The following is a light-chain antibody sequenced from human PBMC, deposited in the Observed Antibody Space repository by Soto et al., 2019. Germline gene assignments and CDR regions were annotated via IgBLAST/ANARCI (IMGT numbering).Light chain of an antibody. J-gene: IGKJ1*01. V-gene: IGKV3-20*01. CDR3: QQYGSSPRT. Sequence: EIVLTQSPGTLSLSPGERATLSCRASQSISSTSLAWYHQKPGQAPRLLIYGASSRATGIPDRFSGSGSGTDFTLTISRLEPEDFAGYYCQQYGSSPRTFGQGTKVEI. CDR2: GAS. CDR1: QSISSTS.